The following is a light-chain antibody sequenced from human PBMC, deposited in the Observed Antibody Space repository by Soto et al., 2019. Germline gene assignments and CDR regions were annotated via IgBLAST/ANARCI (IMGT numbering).Light chain of an antibody. CDR1: SSDVGAYNY. CDR3: CSFTSITTYV. V-gene: IGLV2-14*01. Sequence: QSVLTXXASVSGSLGQSITISCTGTSSDVGAYNYVSWYQQQPGKAPKLMISEVSNRPSGVSNRFSGSKSGNTASLIIFGLQAEDEADYYCCSFTSITTYVFGTGTKVTV. J-gene: IGLJ1*01. CDR2: EVS.